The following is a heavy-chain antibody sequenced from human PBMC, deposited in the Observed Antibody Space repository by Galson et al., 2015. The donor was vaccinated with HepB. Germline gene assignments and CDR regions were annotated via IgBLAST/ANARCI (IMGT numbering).Heavy chain of an antibody. CDR2: INPGVGSA. CDR1: GLTFTNYY. CDR3: ARTGYSTSWYYFDY. D-gene: IGHD6-13*01. J-gene: IGHJ4*02. Sequence: SVKVSCKASGLTFTNYYIHWVRQAPGQGLEWMGIINPGVGSATYAQKFQGRVTMTRDTSTSTVYMELSSLRSEDTAVYYCARTGYSTSWYYFDYWGQGTLVTVSS. V-gene: IGHV1-46*01.